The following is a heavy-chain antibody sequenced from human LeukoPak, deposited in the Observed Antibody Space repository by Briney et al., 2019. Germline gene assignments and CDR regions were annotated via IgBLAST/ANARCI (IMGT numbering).Heavy chain of an antibody. CDR3: ARDLLPALDPYYYYYYGMDV. D-gene: IGHD2-15*01. CDR2: ISSSSSYI. Sequence: GGPLRLSCAASGFTFSSYSMNWVRQAPGKGLEWVSSISSSSSYIYYADSVKGRFTISRDNAKNSLYLQMNSLRAEDTAVYYCARDLLPALDPYYYYYYGMDVWGQGTTVTVSS. CDR1: GFTFSSYS. J-gene: IGHJ6*02. V-gene: IGHV3-21*01.